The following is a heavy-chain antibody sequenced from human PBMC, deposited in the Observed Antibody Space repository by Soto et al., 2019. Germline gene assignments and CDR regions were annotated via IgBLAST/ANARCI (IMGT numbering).Heavy chain of an antibody. CDR2: IVPMFGTA. J-gene: IGHJ4*02. V-gene: IGHV1-69*13. Sequence: GASVKVSCKASGYTFTSYYMHWVRQAPGQGPEWMGGIVPMFGTANYAQKFQGRVTITADESTSTAYMQLSSLRSEDTAVYYCARGVYYDSRGYYFFFWGQGTLVTVSS. D-gene: IGHD3-22*01. CDR3: ARGVYYDSRGYYFFF. CDR1: GYTFTSYY.